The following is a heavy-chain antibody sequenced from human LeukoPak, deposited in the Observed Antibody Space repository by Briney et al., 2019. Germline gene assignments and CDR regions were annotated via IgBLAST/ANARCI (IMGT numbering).Heavy chain of an antibody. D-gene: IGHD6-6*01. V-gene: IGHV1-2*06. CDR1: GYTFTSYY. J-gene: IGHJ5*02. CDR2: INPNSGGT. Sequence: GASVKVSCKASGYTFTSYYMHWVRQAPGQGLEWMGRINPNSGGTNYAQKFQGRVTMTRDTSISTAYMELSRLRSDDTAVYYCARDLIAARRGSYNWFDPWGQGTLVTVSS. CDR3: ARDLIAARRGSYNWFDP.